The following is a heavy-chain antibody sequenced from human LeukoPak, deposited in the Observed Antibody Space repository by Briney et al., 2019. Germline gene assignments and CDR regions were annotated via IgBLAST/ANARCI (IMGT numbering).Heavy chain of an antibody. CDR2: IIPILGIA. Sequence: ASVKVSCKASGGTFSSYAISWVRQAPGQGLEWMGRIIPILGIANCAQKFQGRVTITADKSTSTAYMELSSLRSEDTAVYYCARGLYCGGDCRRPAEYFQHWGQGTLVTVSS. CDR3: ARGLYCGGDCRRPAEYFQH. D-gene: IGHD2-21*02. J-gene: IGHJ1*01. CDR1: GGTFSSYA. V-gene: IGHV1-69*04.